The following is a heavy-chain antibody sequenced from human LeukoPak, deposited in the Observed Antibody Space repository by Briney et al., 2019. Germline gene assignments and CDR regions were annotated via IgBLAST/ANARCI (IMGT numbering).Heavy chain of an antibody. CDR3: ARGGRYCSSTSCYKYRPLDY. V-gene: IGHV4-59*01. J-gene: IGHJ4*02. CDR1: GGSISSYY. Sequence: SETLSLTCTVSGGSISSYYWSWIRQPPGKGLEWIGYIYYSESTNYNPSLKSRVTISVDTSKNQFSLKLSSVTAADTAVYYCARGGRYCSSTSCYKYRPLDYWGQGTLVTVSS. CDR2: IYYSEST. D-gene: IGHD2-2*02.